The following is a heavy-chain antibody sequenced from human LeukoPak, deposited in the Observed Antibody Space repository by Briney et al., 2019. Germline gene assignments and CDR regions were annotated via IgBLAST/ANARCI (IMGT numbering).Heavy chain of an antibody. D-gene: IGHD6-19*01. CDR2: FDPEDGET. CDR3: ARGRLVSGYSSGQPNFDY. V-gene: IGHV1-24*01. CDR1: GYTLTELS. Sequence: ASVKVSCKVSGYTLTELSMHWVRQAPGKGLEWMGGFDPEDGETIYAQKFQGRVTMTEDTSTDTAYMELSSLRSEDTAVYYCARGRLVSGYSSGQPNFDYWGQGTLVTVSS. J-gene: IGHJ4*02.